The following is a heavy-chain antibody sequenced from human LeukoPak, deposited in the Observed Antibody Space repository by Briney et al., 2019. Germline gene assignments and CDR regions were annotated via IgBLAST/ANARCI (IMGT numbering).Heavy chain of an antibody. J-gene: IGHJ5*01. D-gene: IGHD3-10*01. V-gene: IGHV1-46*01. Sequence: ASVKVSCKASGYTFITYYMHGVRQATGQGLEWVGQINPDGGNTRYAQRFHGRVILSTDMSTSTVYMEVSSLRSDDTAVYYCARALVNPTLDSWGQGTLVTVSS. CDR3: ARALVNPTLDS. CDR2: INPDGGNT. CDR1: GYTFITYY.